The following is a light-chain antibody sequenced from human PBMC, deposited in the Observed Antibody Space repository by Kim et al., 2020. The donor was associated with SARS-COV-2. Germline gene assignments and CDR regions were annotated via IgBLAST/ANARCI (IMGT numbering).Light chain of an antibody. CDR3: QQYGSSLLT. V-gene: IGKV3-20*01. J-gene: IGKJ4*01. CDR1: QSVSSSH. CDR2: GAS. Sequence: SRGVRASLSCRASQSVSSSHLAWYQQKPGQAPKLLIYGASSRATCIPDRFSGSGSGTDFTLTISRLEPEDFAVYYCQQYGSSLLTFGGGTKVDIK.